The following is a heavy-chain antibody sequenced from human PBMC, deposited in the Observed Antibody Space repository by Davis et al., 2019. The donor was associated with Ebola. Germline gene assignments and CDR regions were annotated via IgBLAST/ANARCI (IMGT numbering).Heavy chain of an antibody. CDR2: IYYSGST. V-gene: IGHV4-39*07. D-gene: IGHD2-15*01. J-gene: IGHJ4*02. Sequence: SETLSLTCTVSGGSISSSSYYWGWIRQPPGKGLEWIGSIYYSGSTYYNPSLKSRVTISVDTSKNQFSLKLSSVTAADTAVYYCARDSSLYCSGGSCAFDYWGQGTLVTVSS. CDR1: GGSISSSSYY. CDR3: ARDSSLYCSGGSCAFDY.